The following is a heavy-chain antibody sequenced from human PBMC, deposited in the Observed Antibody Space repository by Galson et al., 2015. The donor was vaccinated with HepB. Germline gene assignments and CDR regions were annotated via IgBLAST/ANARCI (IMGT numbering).Heavy chain of an antibody. V-gene: IGHV1-24*01. J-gene: IGHJ5*02. CDR2: FDPEDGGT. Sequence: SVKVSCKVSGYTLTELSMHWVRQAPGKGLERMGGFDPEDGGTIYAQKFQGRVTMTEDTSTDTAYMELSSLRSEDTAVYYCATVAQISTHGPNWFDPWGQGTLVTVSS. CDR3: ATVAQISTHGPNWFDP. D-gene: IGHD2-15*01. CDR1: GYTLTELS.